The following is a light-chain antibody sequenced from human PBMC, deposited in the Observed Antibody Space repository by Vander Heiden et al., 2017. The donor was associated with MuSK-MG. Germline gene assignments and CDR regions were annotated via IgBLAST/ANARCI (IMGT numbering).Light chain of an antibody. Sequence: DSQMTESPSSLSASVGARVTITCRASLRISNSLPCYQQKPGRAPTHLLYSASRLERGVPSKFSSSRSGTNYSLTIISLQPEDFATVYCQQYYSTPPCTFGQGTKLEIK. CDR1: LRISNS. V-gene: IGKV1-NL1*01. CDR2: SAS. J-gene: IGKJ2*02. CDR3: QQYYSTPPCT.